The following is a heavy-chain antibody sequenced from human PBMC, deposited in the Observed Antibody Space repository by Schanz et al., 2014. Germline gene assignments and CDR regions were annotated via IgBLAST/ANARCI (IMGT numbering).Heavy chain of an antibody. CDR2: ISGYNGNT. J-gene: IGHJ5*02. V-gene: IGHV1-18*04. D-gene: IGHD3-3*01. CDR3: ARGNTIFGVVILGWLDP. Sequence: QVQLVQSGGEVKKPGASVKVSCKASGYTFRHYGISWLRQAPGQGLEWMGYISGYNGNTNYAPKVQDRVTMTTDTSTSTAYMELRSLRSDDTAVYYCARGNTIFGVVILGWLDPWGQGTLVTVSS. CDR1: GYTFRHYG.